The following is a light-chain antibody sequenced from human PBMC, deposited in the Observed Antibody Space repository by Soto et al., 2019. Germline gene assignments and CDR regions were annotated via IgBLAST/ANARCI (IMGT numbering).Light chain of an antibody. J-gene: IGLJ2*01. Sequence: ALTQPASVSGSPGQSITISCAGTSSDVGSYNFVSWYQQHPGKAPKLMIYEGNKRPSGVSNRFSGSKSGNTASLTISGLQAADEADYYCCSYAGSSTFVVFGGGTKLTVL. CDR2: EGN. CDR1: SSDVGSYNF. CDR3: CSYAGSSTFVV. V-gene: IGLV2-23*03.